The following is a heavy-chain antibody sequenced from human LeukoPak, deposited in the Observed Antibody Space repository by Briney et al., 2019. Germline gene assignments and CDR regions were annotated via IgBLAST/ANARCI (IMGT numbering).Heavy chain of an antibody. CDR1: GYTFTGYY. V-gene: IGHV1-2*06. J-gene: IGHJ4*02. CDR2: INPNSGGT. D-gene: IGHD6-13*01. CDR3: AREGIAAAGVDY. Sequence: ASVKVSCKASGYTFTGYYMHWVRQAPGQGLEWMGRINPNSGGTNYAQKFQGRVTMTRDTSISTAYMELSRLRSDDAAVHYCAREGIAAAGVDYWGQGTLVTVSS.